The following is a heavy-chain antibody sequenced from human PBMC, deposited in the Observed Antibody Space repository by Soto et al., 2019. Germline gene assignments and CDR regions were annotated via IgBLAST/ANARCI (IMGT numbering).Heavy chain of an antibody. D-gene: IGHD3-3*01. CDR2: ISSGGGTT. V-gene: IGHV3-23*04. CDR3: AKLKGGLGRFYGMDA. Sequence: DEQLVESGGGSLQPGESLRLSCAASGFSFRNYAMTWVRQSPGKGLEWVSLISSGGGTTNYADSVKGRFSISRDNSQNILYLQMNGLRGEDTALYYCAKLKGGLGRFYGMDAWGQGTMVIVSS. CDR1: GFSFRNYA. J-gene: IGHJ6*01.